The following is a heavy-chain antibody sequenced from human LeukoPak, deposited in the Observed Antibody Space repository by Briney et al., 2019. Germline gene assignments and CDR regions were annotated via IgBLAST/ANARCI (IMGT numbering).Heavy chain of an antibody. J-gene: IGHJ4*02. V-gene: IGHV3-48*03. CDR3: AAVIDY. CDR2: ISNSGSTK. CDR1: GFTFSSYE. Sequence: GGSLRLSCAASGFTFSSYEMNWIRQAPGKGLEWISYISNSGSTKHYADSVKGRFTISRDNAKNSVYLQMNSLRVEDTAFYYCAAVIDYWGQGTLVTVTS.